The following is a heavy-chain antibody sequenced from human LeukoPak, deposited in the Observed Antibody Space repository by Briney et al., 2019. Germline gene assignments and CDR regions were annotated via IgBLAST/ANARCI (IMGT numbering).Heavy chain of an antibody. D-gene: IGHD6-6*01. J-gene: IGHJ4*02. V-gene: IGHV1-2*02. CDR2: INPNSGGT. Sequence: ASVKVSCKASGYTFTGYYMHWVRQAPGQGLEWMGWINPNSGGTNYAQKLQGRVTMTTDTSTSTAYMELRSLRSDDTAVYYCASSEEYSSSSAPHNYFDYWGQGTLVTVSS. CDR3: ASSEEYSSSSAPHNYFDY. CDR1: GYTFTGYY.